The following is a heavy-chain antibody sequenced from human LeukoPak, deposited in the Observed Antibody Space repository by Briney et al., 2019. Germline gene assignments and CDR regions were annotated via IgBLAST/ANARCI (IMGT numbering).Heavy chain of an antibody. Sequence: SETPSLTCTVSGGSISSYYWSWIRQPAGKGLEWIGRIYTSGSTNYNPSLKSRVTMSVDTSKNQFSLKLSSVTAADTAVYYCARDLRSSSSWYEGFDYWGQGTLVTVSS. D-gene: IGHD6-13*01. CDR1: GGSISSYY. CDR2: IYTSGST. J-gene: IGHJ4*02. CDR3: ARDLRSSSSWYEGFDY. V-gene: IGHV4-4*07.